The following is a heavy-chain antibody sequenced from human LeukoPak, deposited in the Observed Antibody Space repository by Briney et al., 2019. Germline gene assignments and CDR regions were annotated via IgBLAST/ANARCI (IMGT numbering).Heavy chain of an antibody. D-gene: IGHD2-21*02. CDR2: ISSSSSYT. CDR1: GFTFSDYY. CDR3: AKGVWNCGGDCYSTFDY. J-gene: IGHJ4*02. V-gene: IGHV3-11*05. Sequence: GGSLRLSCAAAGFTFSDYYMSWIRQAPGKGLEWVSYISSSSSYTNYADSVKGRFTISRDNAKNSLYLQMNSLRAEDTAVYYCAKGVWNCGGDCYSTFDYWGQGTLVTVSS.